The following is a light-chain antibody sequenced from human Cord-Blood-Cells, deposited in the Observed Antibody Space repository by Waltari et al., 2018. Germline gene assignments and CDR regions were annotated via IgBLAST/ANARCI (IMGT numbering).Light chain of an antibody. CDR3: AAWQDSLNDLV. Sequence: QSVLTQPPSASGTPGQRVTISCSGSSSNIGSNTVNWYQQLPGTAPKLLIYSNDQRPSGVPDRVCGAKAGTPASRSISGLQSEDAADYYCAAWQDSLNDLVFGTATTVTVL. J-gene: IGLJ1*01. CDR2: SND. V-gene: IGLV1-44*01. CDR1: SSNIGSNT.